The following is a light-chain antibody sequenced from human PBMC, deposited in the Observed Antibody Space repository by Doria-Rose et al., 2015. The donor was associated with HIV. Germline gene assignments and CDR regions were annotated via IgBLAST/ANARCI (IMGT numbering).Light chain of an antibody. V-gene: IGKV1-39*01. CDR1: QSISSY. Sequence: EIQVTQSPSSLSASVGDRVTITCRASQSISSYLNWYQQKPGKAPKLLIYAASSLQSGVPSRFSGSGSETDFTLTISSLQPEDFATYDCQHSYSSDTFGQGTKLEIQ. CDR2: AAS. CDR3: QHSYSSDT. J-gene: IGKJ2*01.